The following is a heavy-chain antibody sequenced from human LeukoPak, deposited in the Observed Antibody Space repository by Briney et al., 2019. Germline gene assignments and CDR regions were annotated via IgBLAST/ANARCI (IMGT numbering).Heavy chain of an antibody. CDR2: IYYSGTT. V-gene: IGHV4-39*07. Sequence: SETLSLTCTVSGGSISSSSYYWGWIRQPPGKGLEWIGSIYYSGTTHYSPSLESRVTISVDTSKNQFSLTLSSVTAADTAVYYCARSDGYGLVGIWGQGTMVTVSS. D-gene: IGHD3-10*01. CDR1: GGSISSSSYY. J-gene: IGHJ3*02. CDR3: ARSDGYGLVGI.